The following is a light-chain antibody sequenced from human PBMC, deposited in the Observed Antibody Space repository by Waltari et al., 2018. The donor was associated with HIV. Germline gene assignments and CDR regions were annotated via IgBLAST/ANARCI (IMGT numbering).Light chain of an antibody. CDR1: NIDVGNYNL. CDR3: LTYVSDSGTWK. Sequence: QSALTQPASVSGNLGQSVTITCTGTNIDVGNYNLVSWYQQFPGKAPKLIIYDVSKRPSGVSIRFSGSKSGYWASLTISGLLTEDESYYYCLTYVSDSGTWKFGGGTYLTV. V-gene: IGLV2-23*02. CDR2: DVS. J-gene: IGLJ3*02.